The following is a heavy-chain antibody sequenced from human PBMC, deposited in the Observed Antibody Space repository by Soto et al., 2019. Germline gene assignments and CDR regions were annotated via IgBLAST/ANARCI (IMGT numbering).Heavy chain of an antibody. CDR3: ARDLGWSYGMDV. CDR1: GYTFASYD. CDR2: MNPNSGNT. Sequence: QVQLVQSGAEVKRPGASVKVSGKASGYTFASYDINWVRQATGEGLEWMGWMNPNSGNTGYAQKFQGRVTMTRNTSISTAYMELSSLRSEDTAVYYCARDLGWSYGMDVWGQGTTVTVSS. V-gene: IGHV1-8*01. J-gene: IGHJ6*02. D-gene: IGHD2-15*01.